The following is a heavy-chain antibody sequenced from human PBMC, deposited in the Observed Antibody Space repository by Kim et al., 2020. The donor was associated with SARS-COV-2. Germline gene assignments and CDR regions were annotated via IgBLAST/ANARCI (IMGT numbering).Heavy chain of an antibody. CDR1: GGSFSGYY. D-gene: IGHD3-22*01. CDR3: ARIPYYYDSSGYFDY. CDR2: INHSGST. Sequence: SEPLSLTCAVYGGSFSGYYWSWIRQPPGKGLEWIGEINHSGSTNYNPSLKSRVTISVDTSKNQFSLKLSSVTAADTAVYYCARIPYYYDSSGYFDYWGQGTLVTVSS. J-gene: IGHJ4*02. V-gene: IGHV4-34*01.